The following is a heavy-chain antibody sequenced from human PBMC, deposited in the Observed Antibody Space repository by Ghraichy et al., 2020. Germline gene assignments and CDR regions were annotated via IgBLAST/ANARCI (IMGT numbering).Heavy chain of an antibody. J-gene: IGHJ3*02. CDR3: ARDLYDSSGYYRTNDAFDI. CDR2: ISAYNGNT. D-gene: IGHD3-22*01. CDR1: GYTFTSYG. V-gene: IGHV1-18*04. Sequence: ASVKVSCKASGYTFTSYGISWVRQAPGQGLEWMGWISAYNGNTNYAQKLQGRVTMTTDTSTSTAYMELRSLRSDDTAVYYCARDLYDSSGYYRTNDAFDIWGQGTMVTVSS.